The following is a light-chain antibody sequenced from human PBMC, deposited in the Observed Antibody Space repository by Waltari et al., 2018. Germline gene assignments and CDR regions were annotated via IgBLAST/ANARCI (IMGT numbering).Light chain of an antibody. J-gene: IGLJ1*01. CDR2: SSN. CDR1: SSNIGGNV. V-gene: IGLV1-44*01. CDR3: GAWDASLNGYV. Sequence: QSVLTQPPSASGTPGQRVTISCSGSSSNIGGNVVNWYQQLPGTAPKLLIHSSNQRPSGVPDRFSGSKSGTSASLAISGLQSEDEADYHCGAWDASLNGYVFGTGTKVTVL.